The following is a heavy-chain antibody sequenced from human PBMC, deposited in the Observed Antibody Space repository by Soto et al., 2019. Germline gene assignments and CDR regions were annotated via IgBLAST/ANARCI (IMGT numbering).Heavy chain of an antibody. J-gene: IGHJ4*02. Sequence: ASVKVSCKASGGTFSSYAISWVRQAPGQGLEWMGGIIPIFGTANYAQKFQGRVTITADESTSTAYMELSSLRSEDTAVYYCARVPWDSRGQPIYWGQGTLVTVSS. CDR3: ARVPWDSRGQPIY. CDR1: GGTFSSYA. CDR2: IIPIFGTA. V-gene: IGHV1-69*13. D-gene: IGHD1-26*01.